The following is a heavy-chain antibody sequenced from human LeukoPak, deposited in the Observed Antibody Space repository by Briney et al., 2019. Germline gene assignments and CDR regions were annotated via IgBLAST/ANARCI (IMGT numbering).Heavy chain of an antibody. D-gene: IGHD5-18*01. Sequence: ASVKVSCKASGYTFTSYGINWVRQAPGQGLEWMGWISTYNGHTNYAQKFQGRVTMTTDTSTSTAYMELRSLRSDDTAVYYCARDGGTAGYSSGSDYWGQGTLVTVSS. CDR3: ARDGGTAGYSSGSDY. CDR2: ISTYNGHT. J-gene: IGHJ4*02. CDR1: GYTFTSYG. V-gene: IGHV1-18*01.